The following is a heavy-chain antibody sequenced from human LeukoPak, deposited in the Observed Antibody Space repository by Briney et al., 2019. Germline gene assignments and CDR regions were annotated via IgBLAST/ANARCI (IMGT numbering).Heavy chain of an antibody. J-gene: IGHJ4*02. Sequence: GGSLRLSCAASGFTFGSYAMSWVRQAPGKGLEWVSGISTSGGTTSYAESVKGRFTVSRDNPRNTLYMEMNSLRDEDTAVYYCAVMHRYYDGSGYWVQWGQGTLVTVSS. CDR1: GFTFGSYA. V-gene: IGHV3-23*01. CDR3: AVMHRYYDGSGYWVQ. D-gene: IGHD3-22*01. CDR2: ISTSGGTT.